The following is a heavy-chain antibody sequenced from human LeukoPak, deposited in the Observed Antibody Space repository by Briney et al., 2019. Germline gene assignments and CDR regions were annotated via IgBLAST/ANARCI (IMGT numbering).Heavy chain of an antibody. CDR2: IKQDGSEK. V-gene: IGHV3-7*01. CDR1: GGSFSGYY. D-gene: IGHD3-3*01. CDR3: ARDWMDFWCGYPYYFDY. Sequence: ETLSLTCAVYGGSFSGYYWSWVRQAPGKGLEWVANIKQDGSEKYYVDSVKGRFTISRDNAKNSLYLQMNSLRAEDTAVYYCARDWMDFWCGYPYYFDYWGQGTLVTVSS. J-gene: IGHJ4*02.